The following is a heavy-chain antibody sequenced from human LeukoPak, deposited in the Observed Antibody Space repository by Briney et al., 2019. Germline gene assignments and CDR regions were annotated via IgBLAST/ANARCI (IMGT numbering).Heavy chain of an antibody. CDR2: INHSGST. Sequence: PSETLSLTCAVYGGSFSGYYWSWIRQPPGKGLEWIGEINHSGSTNYNPSLKSRVTISVDTSKNQFSLKLSSVTAADTAVYYCARQLAIFGVVGFDPWGQGTLVTVSS. V-gene: IGHV4-34*01. CDR1: GGSFSGYY. D-gene: IGHD3-3*01. J-gene: IGHJ5*02. CDR3: ARQLAIFGVVGFDP.